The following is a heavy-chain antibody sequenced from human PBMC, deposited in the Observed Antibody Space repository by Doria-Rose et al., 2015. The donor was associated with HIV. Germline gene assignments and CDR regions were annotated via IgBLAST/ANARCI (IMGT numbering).Heavy chain of an antibody. J-gene: IGHJ4*02. CDR3: ARIKSSRWYHKYYFDF. V-gene: IGHV2-26*01. D-gene: IGHD6-13*01. Sequence: ESGPVLVKPTETLTLICTVSGVSLSSPGMGVSWIRQPPGKALEWLANSFSDDERSYKTSLKSRLTISRGTSKSQVVLTMTDMDPVDTATYYCARIKSSRWYHKYYFDFWGQGTLVIVSA. CDR2: SFSDDER. CDR1: GVSLSSPGMG.